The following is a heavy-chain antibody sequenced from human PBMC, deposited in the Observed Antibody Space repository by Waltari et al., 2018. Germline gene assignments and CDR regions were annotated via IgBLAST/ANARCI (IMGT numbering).Heavy chain of an antibody. CDR1: RHTFTGSF. Sequence: QVQLVQSGTAVGKPGSAVKASCKACRHTFTGSFMHWVRQAPGQGLEWMGWINGKSGGTNYAKNFLGRVTMTRDTSISTAYMELSRLRSDDTDVYYCASQVGGAYYMEVWGEGTTVTVSS. J-gene: IGHJ6*03. CDR2: INGKSGGT. V-gene: IGHV1-2*02. CDR3: ASQVGGAYYMEV. D-gene: IGHD1-26*01.